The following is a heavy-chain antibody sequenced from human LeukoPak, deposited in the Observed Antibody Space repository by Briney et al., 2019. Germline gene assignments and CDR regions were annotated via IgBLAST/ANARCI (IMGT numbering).Heavy chain of an antibody. Sequence: PGGSLRLSCAASGFTFSSYWMHWVRQAPGKGLVWVSRINSDGSTTTYADSVKGRFTISRDNAKNTLYLQMNSLRAEDTAAYYCARDRRLWNMDVWGTGTTVTISS. CDR1: GFTFSSYW. V-gene: IGHV3-74*01. CDR2: INSDGSTT. D-gene: IGHD4/OR15-4a*01. J-gene: IGHJ6*03. CDR3: ARDRRLWNMDV.